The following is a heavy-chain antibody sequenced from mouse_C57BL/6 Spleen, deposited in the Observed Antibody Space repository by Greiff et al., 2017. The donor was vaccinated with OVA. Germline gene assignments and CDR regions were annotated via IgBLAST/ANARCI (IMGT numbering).Heavy chain of an antibody. V-gene: IGHV3-6*01. CDR1: GYSITSGYY. J-gene: IGHJ2*01. Sequence: EVKLMESGPGLVKPSQSLSLTCSVTGYSITSGYYWNWIRQFPGNKLEWMGYISYDGSNNYNPSLKNRISITRDTSKNQFFLKLNSVTTEDTATYYCARITTVVAKEYYFDYWGQGTTLTVSS. D-gene: IGHD1-1*01. CDR3: ARITTVVAKEYYFDY. CDR2: ISYDGSN.